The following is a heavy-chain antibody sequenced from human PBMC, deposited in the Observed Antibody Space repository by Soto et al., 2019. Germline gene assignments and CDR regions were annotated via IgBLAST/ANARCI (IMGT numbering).Heavy chain of an antibody. Sequence: GASVKVSCKASGGTFSSYAISWVRQAPGQGLEWMGGIIPIFGTANYAQKFQGRVTITADKSTSTAYMELSSLRPEDTAVYYCARDFRYSSGWTTLGPWGQGTLVTVSS. J-gene: IGHJ5*02. CDR1: GGTFSSYA. D-gene: IGHD6-19*01. V-gene: IGHV1-69*06. CDR2: IIPIFGTA. CDR3: ARDFRYSSGWTTLGP.